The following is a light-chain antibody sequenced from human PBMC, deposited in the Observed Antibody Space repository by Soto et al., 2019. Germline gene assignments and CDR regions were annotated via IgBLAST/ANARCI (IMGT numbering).Light chain of an antibody. V-gene: IGKV1-12*01. CDR3: LQDYNYPLT. CDR1: QDVGKW. CDR2: GAS. J-gene: IGKJ4*01. Sequence: DIQITHSPHSVSASVGYSAPITSRASQDVGKWLAWYQQKPGKAPTLLIHGASSLQSGVPPRYSGSGYGTDFTLTISSLQPEDFAAYYCLQDYNYPLTFGGGTKVDIK.